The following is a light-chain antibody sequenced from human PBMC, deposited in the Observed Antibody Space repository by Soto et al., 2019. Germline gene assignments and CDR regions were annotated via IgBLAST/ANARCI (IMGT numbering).Light chain of an antibody. J-gene: IGKJ5*01. CDR2: DGS. Sequence: EIVLTQSPATLSVSPGERVTLSCRASQNLHSFLNWYQQSPGQAPRPLIYDGSKRAAGVPDRISGDGSGTDYTLTISSLEPEDFAVYYCQQRTRWPMTFGQGTRLEIK. CDR3: QQRTRWPMT. CDR1: QNLHSF. V-gene: IGKV3-11*01.